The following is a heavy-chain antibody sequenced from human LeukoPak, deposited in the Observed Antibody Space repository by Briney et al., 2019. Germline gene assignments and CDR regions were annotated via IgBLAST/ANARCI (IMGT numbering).Heavy chain of an antibody. CDR1: VYTFTSYA. CDR3: ARVGISGSYNY. D-gene: IGHD1-26*01. J-gene: IGHJ4*02. V-gene: IGHV7-4-1*02. CDR2: INTNTENP. Sequence: ASVNVSCKASVYTFTSYAMNWVRQAPGQGLEWMGWINTNTENPTYAQGFTGRSVFSLDTSVSTAYLQISSLQAEDTAVYYCARVGISGSYNYWGQGTLVTVSS.